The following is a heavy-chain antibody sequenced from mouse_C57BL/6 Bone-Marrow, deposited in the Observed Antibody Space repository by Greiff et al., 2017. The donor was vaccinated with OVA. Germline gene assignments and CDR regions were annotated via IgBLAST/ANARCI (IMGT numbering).Heavy chain of an antibody. CDR3: ARGYYGSSSYV. D-gene: IGHD1-1*01. Sequence: LVESGAELARPGASVKLSCKASGYTFTSYGISWVKQRTGQGLEWIGEIYPRSGNTYYNEKFKGKATLTADKSSSTAYMELRSLTSEDSAVYFCARGYYGSSSYVWGTGTTVTVSS. J-gene: IGHJ1*03. CDR2: IYPRSGNT. V-gene: IGHV1-81*01. CDR1: GYTFTSYG.